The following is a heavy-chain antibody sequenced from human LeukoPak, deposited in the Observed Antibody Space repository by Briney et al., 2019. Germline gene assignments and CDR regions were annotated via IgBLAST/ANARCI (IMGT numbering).Heavy chain of an antibody. D-gene: IGHD3-22*01. CDR1: GYTLTELS. V-gene: IGHV1-69*05. CDR3: ARGSDYYDRRAFDM. CDR2: IVPIFDTS. J-gene: IGHJ3*02. Sequence: ASVKVSCKVSGYTLTELSMHWVRQAPGKGLEWMGGIVPIFDTSNYAQKFQGRVTITTDESTSTAYMELSGLRSEDTAVYYCARGSDYYDRRAFDMWGQGTTVTVSS.